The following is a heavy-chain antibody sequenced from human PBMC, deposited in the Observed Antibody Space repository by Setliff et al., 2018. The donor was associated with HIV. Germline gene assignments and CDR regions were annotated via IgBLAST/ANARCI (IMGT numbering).Heavy chain of an antibody. J-gene: IGHJ2*01. CDR2: ISYSGST. Sequence: KASETLSLTCTVSGGSISSSTYYWGWIRQPPGKGLEWIGTISYSGSTYYNPSLKSRVIISVDTSKNQFSLKLSSVTAADTAVYYCASPRGYCSGGTCHFWYFDLWGRGTLVTVPQ. CDR1: GGSISSSTYY. D-gene: IGHD2-15*01. V-gene: IGHV4-39*01. CDR3: ASPRGYCSGGTCHFWYFDL.